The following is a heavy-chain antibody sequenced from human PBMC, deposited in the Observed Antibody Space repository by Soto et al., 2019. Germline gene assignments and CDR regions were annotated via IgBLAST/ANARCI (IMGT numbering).Heavy chain of an antibody. CDR1: GYTFTDYW. D-gene: IGHD6-13*01. CDR2: IYPGDSDT. Sequence: PGESLKLSCKGSGYTFTDYWIGWVRELPGKGLEWMGIIYPGDSDTRYSPSFQGHVTITVDKSTSTAYLQWSSLKASDTAMYYCSSRAAAAGADYCYGMDVWGQGTTVTVSS. V-gene: IGHV5-51*01. J-gene: IGHJ6*02. CDR3: SSRAAAAGADYCYGMDV.